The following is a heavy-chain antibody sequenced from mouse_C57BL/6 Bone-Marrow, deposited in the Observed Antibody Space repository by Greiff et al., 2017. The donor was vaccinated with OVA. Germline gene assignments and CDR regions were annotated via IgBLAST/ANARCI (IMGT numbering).Heavy chain of an antibody. V-gene: IGHV1-7*01. CDR3: AREIPFAY. J-gene: IGHJ3*01. Sequence: PGASVTLSCKASGYTFTSFWMHWVQQRPGQGLEWIGYINPSSGYSKYNQKFKDKATLTADKSSSTAYMQLSSLTYEDSAVYYCAREIPFAYWGQGTLVTVSA. CDR2: INPSSGYS. CDR1: GYTFTSFW.